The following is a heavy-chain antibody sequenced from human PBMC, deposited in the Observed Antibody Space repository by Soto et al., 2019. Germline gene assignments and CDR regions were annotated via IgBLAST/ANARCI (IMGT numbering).Heavy chain of an antibody. Sequence: EVQLVESGGGLVQPGGSLRLSCAASGFTFSSYSMNWVRQAPGKGLEWVSYISSSSSTIYYADSVKGRFTISRDNAKNSLYLQMNSLRAEDTALYYCARGRPGGYCSSTSCYAGNDFDIWGQGTMVTVSS. CDR3: ARGRPGGYCSSTSCYAGNDFDI. V-gene: IGHV3-48*01. CDR2: ISSSSSTI. D-gene: IGHD2-2*01. J-gene: IGHJ3*02. CDR1: GFTFSSYS.